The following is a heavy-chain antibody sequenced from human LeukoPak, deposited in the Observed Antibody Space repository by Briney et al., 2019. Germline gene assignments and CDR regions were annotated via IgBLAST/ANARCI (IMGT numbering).Heavy chain of an antibody. CDR1: GFTFSTYT. CDR2: ISSSSSYI. D-gene: IGHD4-17*01. V-gene: IGHV3-21*01. Sequence: GGSLRLSCAASGFTFSTYTMSWVRQAPGKGLEWVSSISSSSSYIYYADSVKGRFTISRDNAKNSLYLQMNRLRAQDTAVYYCARGRLDYGDYLNWFDPWGQGTLVTVPS. J-gene: IGHJ5*02. CDR3: ARGRLDYGDYLNWFDP.